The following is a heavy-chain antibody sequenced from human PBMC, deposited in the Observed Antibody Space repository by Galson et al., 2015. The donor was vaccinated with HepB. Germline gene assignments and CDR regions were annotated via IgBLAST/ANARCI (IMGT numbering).Heavy chain of an antibody. D-gene: IGHD3-3*01. CDR3: ARAEWSRKGFFDY. Sequence: SVKVSCKASGYTFTSYYMHWVRQAPGQGLEWMGIINPSGGSTSYAQKYQGRVTMTRDTSTSTVYMELSSLRSEDTAVYYCARAEWSRKGFFDYWGQGTLVTVSS. CDR2: INPSGGST. V-gene: IGHV1-46*01. CDR1: GYTFTSYY. J-gene: IGHJ4*02.